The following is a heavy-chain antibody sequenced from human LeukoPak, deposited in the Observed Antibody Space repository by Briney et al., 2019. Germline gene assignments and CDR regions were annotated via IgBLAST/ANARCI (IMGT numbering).Heavy chain of an antibody. V-gene: IGHV3-7*01. D-gene: IGHD3-3*01. J-gene: IGHJ6*03. CDR1: GFTFSSYW. CDR3: ARDGGGTIFGVVTAYYMDV. Sequence: GGSLRLSCAASGFTFSSYWMSWVRQAPGKGLEWVANIKQDGSEKYYVDSVKGRFTISRDNAKNSLYLQMNSLRAEDTAVYYCARDGGGTIFGVVTAYYMDVWGKGTTVTVSS. CDR2: IKQDGSEK.